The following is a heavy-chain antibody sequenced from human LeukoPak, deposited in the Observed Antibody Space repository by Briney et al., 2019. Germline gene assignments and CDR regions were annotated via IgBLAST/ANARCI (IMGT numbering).Heavy chain of an antibody. CDR2: VSPFNGNT. J-gene: IGHJ4*02. CDR3: ARRGGSYSHSDF. CDR1: GYTFSSYG. V-gene: IGHV1-18*01. D-gene: IGHD1-26*01. Sequence: GASVKVSCKASGYTFSSYGIIWVRQAPGQGLQWMGWVSPFNGNTDYAPKLQGRVTMTTDTSTTTAYMELRSLTSDDTAVYYCARRGGSYSHSDFWGQGTLFTVSS.